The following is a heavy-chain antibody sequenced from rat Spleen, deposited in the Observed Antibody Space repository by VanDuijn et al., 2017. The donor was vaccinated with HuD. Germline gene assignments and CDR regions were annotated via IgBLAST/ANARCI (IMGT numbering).Heavy chain of an antibody. CDR1: GFTFSDCG. V-gene: IGHV5-29*01. CDR3: TTDLANNPFAS. D-gene: IGHD1-10*01. Sequence: EVQLVESGGGLVQPGRSLKLSCAASGFTFSDCGMAWVRQAPTKGLEWVATISYDGYATYYRDSMKGRFTISRDNAKSTLYLQMDSLRSEDTATYYCTTDLANNPFASWGQGTLVTVSS. CDR2: ISYDGYAT. J-gene: IGHJ3*01.